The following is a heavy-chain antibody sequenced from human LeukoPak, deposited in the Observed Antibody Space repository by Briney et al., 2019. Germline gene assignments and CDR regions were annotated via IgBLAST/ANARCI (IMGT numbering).Heavy chain of an antibody. CDR2: ISDDGSNR. D-gene: IGHD6-13*01. V-gene: IGHV3-74*01. Sequence: PGGSLRLSCAASGFTFSYYWMHWVRQAPGKGLVWVSRISDDGSNRNYADFVKGRFTISRDNAKNTLYLQMDSLRAEDTAVYYCARDDGHSCSSSFQDYWGQGTLVTVSS. CDR1: GFTFSYYW. CDR3: ARDDGHSCSSSFQDY. J-gene: IGHJ4*02.